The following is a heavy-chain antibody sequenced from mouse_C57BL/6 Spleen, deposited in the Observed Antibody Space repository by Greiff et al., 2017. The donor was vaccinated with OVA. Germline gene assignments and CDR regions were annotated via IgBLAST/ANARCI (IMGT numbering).Heavy chain of an antibody. V-gene: IGHV1-72*01. CDR2: IAPNSGGT. CDR1: GYTFTSYW. J-gene: IGHJ3*01. CDR3: ARSGDRGTASFAD. Sequence: QVHVKQPGAELVKPGASVKLSCKASGYTFTSYWMPWVKQRPGRGLEWIGRIAPNSGGTKYTEKLKSKATLTVDKPSSTAYMQLSSLTSEDSAVYYCARSGDRGTASFADWGKGTLVTVSA. D-gene: IGHD3-1*01.